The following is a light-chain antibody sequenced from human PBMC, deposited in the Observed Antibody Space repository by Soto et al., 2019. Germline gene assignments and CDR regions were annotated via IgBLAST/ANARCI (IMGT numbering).Light chain of an antibody. CDR3: QQSSNSPMYT. V-gene: IGKV1-39*01. CDR2: AAS. Sequence: DIQLTQSPSSLSASVGDRVTITCRASQSIAFYVNWFQQKPGRAPRLLIYAASSLQSGVPSRFSGSGSGRDFTLTINSLQPEDSATYYCQQSSNSPMYTFGQGTK. CDR1: QSIAFY. J-gene: IGKJ2*01.